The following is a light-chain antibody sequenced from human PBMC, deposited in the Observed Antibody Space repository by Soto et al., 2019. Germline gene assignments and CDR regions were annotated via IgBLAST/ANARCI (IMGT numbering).Light chain of an antibody. J-gene: IGLJ3*02. CDR3: GTWDSRMSSWV. CDR1: SSNIGNNY. Sequence: QSVLTQPPSVSAAPGQKVTISCSGSSSNIGNNYVSWYQQLPGTAPKLLIYENNKRPPGIPDRFSGSKSGTSATLGITGLQTGDEDDYYCGTWDSRMSSWVFGGGTKVTVL. CDR2: ENN. V-gene: IGLV1-51*02.